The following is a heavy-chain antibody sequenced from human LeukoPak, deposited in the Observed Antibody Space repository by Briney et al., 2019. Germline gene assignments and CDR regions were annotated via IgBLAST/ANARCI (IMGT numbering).Heavy chain of an antibody. J-gene: IGHJ4*02. V-gene: IGHV3-23*01. CDR2: ITGSGGNT. D-gene: IGHD6-25*01. CDR3: AKASRQSSGWYFDY. CDR1: GFIFSNYA. Sequence: PGGSLRLPCAASGFIFSNYAMSWVRQAPGKGLEWVSAITGSGGNTYSADSVKGQFTISRDNSKNTLSLQMNSLRAEDTAVYYCAKASRQSSGWYFDYWGQGTLVTVSS.